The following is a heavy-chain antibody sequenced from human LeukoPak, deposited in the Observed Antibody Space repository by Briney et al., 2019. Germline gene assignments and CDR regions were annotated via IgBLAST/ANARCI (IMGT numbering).Heavy chain of an antibody. CDR2: INHSGST. CDR3: ARPVVPKARRRFQH. V-gene: IGHV4-34*01. D-gene: IGHD2-2*01. CDR1: GGSFSGYY. Sequence: PSEALSLTCAVYGGSFSGYYWSWIRQPPGKGLEWIGEINHSGSTNYNPSLKSRVTISVDTSKNQFSLKLSSVTAADTAVYYCARPVVPKARRRFQHWGQGTLVTVSS. J-gene: IGHJ1*01.